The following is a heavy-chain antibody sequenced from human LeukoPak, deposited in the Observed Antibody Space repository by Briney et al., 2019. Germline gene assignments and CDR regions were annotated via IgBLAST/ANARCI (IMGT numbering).Heavy chain of an antibody. V-gene: IGHV3-23*01. CDR2: ISGSGGST. CDR3: AKDSSYYDFWSGYYTGYYFDY. J-gene: IGHJ4*02. Sequence: GGSLRLPCAASGFTFSSYAMSWVRQAPGKGLEWVSAISGSGGSTYYADSVKGRFTISRDNSKNTLYLQMSSLRAEDTAVYYCAKDSSYYDFWSGYYTGYYFDYWGQGTLVTVSS. D-gene: IGHD3-3*01. CDR1: GFTFSSYA.